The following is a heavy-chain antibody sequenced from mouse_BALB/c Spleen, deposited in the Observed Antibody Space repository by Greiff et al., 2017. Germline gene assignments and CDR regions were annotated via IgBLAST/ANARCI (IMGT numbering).Heavy chain of an antibody. J-gene: IGHJ2*01. CDR2: ISTYYGDA. CDR3: ARGLTGTRYYFDY. CDR1: GYTFTDYA. V-gene: IGHV1S137*01. D-gene: IGHD4-1*01. Sequence: VQLQQSGAELVRPGVSVKISCKGSGYTFTDYAMHWVKQSHAKSLEWIGVISTYYGDASYNQKFKGKATMTVDKSSSTAYMELARLTSEDSAIYYCARGLTGTRYYFDYWGQGTTLTVSS.